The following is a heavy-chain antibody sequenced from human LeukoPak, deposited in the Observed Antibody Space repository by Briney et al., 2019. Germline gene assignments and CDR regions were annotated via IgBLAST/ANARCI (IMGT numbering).Heavy chain of an antibody. D-gene: IGHD1-26*01. CDR1: GFTFSSYS. V-gene: IGHV3-21*01. Sequence: GGSLRLSCAASGFTFSSYSMNWVRQAPGKGLEWVSSISSSSSSYIYYADSVKGRFTISRDNAKNSLYLQMNSLRAEDTAVYYSARDQEAVGATHYYYYGMDVWGQGTTVTVSS. CDR2: ISSSSSSYI. CDR3: ARDQEAVGATHYYYYGMDV. J-gene: IGHJ6*02.